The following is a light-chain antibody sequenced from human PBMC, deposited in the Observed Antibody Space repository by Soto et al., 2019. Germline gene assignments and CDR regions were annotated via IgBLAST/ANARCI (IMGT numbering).Light chain of an antibody. CDR2: DAS. CDR3: QQYDSDSS. Sequence: DIQMTQSPSTLSASVGDRVTITCRASQSISRWLAWYQQKPGKAPQVLIYDASILQSGVPSRFSGSGSGSEFSLTFSIFQPDDVATYYCQQYDSDSSFGGGTKV. J-gene: IGKJ4*01. V-gene: IGKV1-5*01. CDR1: QSISRW.